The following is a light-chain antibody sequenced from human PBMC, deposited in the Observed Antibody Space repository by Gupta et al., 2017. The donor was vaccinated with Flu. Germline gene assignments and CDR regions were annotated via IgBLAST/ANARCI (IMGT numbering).Light chain of an antibody. CDR1: QSISSW. CDR3: QQYNTYPWT. CDR2: KAS. V-gene: IGKV1-5*03. J-gene: IGKJ1*01. Sequence: DIQMTQPPSTLSASVGDRVTITCRASQSISSWLAWYQQKPGKAPKLLIYKASSLESGVPSRFSGSASGTEFTLTISSLQPDDFATYYCQQYNTYPWTFGQETKVEIK.